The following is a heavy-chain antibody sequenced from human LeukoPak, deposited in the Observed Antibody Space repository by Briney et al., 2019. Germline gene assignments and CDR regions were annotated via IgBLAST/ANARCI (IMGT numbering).Heavy chain of an antibody. V-gene: IGHV1-69*04. CDR2: IIPILGIA. J-gene: IGHJ4*02. CDR3: ARDDYGGY. Sequence: SVKVSCKASGGTFSSYAISWVRQAPGQGLEWMGRIIPILGIANYAQKFQGRVTITADKSTSTAYMGLSSLRSEDTAVYYCARDDYGGYWGQGTLVTVSS. D-gene: IGHD4-17*01. CDR1: GGTFSSYA.